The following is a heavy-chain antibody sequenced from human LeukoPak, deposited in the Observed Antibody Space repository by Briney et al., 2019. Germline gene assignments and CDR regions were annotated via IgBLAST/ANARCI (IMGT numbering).Heavy chain of an antibody. CDR3: ARHGLGSSWFGFDY. CDR2: IYPGDSDP. D-gene: IGHD6-13*01. Sequence: GESLKISCKGSGYTFTTYWIGWVRQMPGKGLEWMGIIYPGDSDPRYSPSFQGQVTISADKSICTAYLQWSSLKASDSAMYYCARHGLGSSWFGFDYWGQGTLVTVSS. V-gene: IGHV5-51*01. J-gene: IGHJ4*02. CDR1: GYTFTTYW.